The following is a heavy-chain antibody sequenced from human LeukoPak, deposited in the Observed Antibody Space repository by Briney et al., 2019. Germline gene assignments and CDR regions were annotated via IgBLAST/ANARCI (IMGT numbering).Heavy chain of an antibody. CDR1: GYSFNDYW. CDR3: ARPMYSSGWGTFDY. J-gene: IGHJ4*02. V-gene: IGHV5-51*01. D-gene: IGHD6-19*01. Sequence: GESLKISCKGSGYSFNDYWIGWVRQMPGKGLEWMGLIYPGDSDTRYSPSFQGQVTISADKSISTAYLQWSSLKASDTAMYYCARPMYSSGWGTFDYWGQGTLVTVSS. CDR2: IYPGDSDT.